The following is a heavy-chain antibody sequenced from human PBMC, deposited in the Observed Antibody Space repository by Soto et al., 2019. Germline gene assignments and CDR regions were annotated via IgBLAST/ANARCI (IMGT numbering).Heavy chain of an antibody. D-gene: IGHD2-2*02. CDR1: GFTFSSYS. CDR2: ISGNSNSI. Sequence: PGGSLRLSCAASGFTFSSYSMNWVRQAPGKGLEWVSAISGNSNSIYYADLVKGRFTISRDNAKNSLFLQMNSLRAEDTAVYYCTRSMGFCSSASCYIHWFDPWGQGTLVTVSS. J-gene: IGHJ5*02. CDR3: TRSMGFCSSASCYIHWFDP. V-gene: IGHV3-21*01.